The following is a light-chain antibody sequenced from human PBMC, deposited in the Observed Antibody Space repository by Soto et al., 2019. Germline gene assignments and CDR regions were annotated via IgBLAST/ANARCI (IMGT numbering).Light chain of an antibody. Sequence: EIVMTQSPATLSVSPGERATLSCRASQSVGSKLAWYQQKPGQAPRLLIYDASSRATGIPARFSGSGSGTEFTLTISSLQSEDFAVYYCQQYNIWPPYTFGQGTKLEIK. CDR3: QQYNIWPPYT. V-gene: IGKV3-15*01. CDR2: DAS. J-gene: IGKJ2*01. CDR1: QSVGSK.